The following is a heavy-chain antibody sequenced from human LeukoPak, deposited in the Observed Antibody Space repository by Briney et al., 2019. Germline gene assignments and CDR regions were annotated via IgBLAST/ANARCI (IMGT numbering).Heavy chain of an antibody. V-gene: IGHV1-2*02. Sequence: ASVKVSCKASGYTFTGYYMHWVRQAPGQGLECMGWINPNSGGTNYPQKFQGRVTMTRDTSISTAYMELSRLRSDDTAVYYCARERSGYYYSDYWGQGTLVTVSS. CDR3: ARERSGYYYSDY. CDR1: GYTFTGYY. CDR2: INPNSGGT. J-gene: IGHJ4*02. D-gene: IGHD3-22*01.